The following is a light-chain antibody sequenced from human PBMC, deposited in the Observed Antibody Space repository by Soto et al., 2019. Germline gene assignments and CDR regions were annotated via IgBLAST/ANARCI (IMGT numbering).Light chain of an antibody. V-gene: IGKV1-27*01. CDR1: QGISNY. J-gene: IGKJ4*01. Sequence: DIQITRSAASLSASVLDRVTITCVSSQGISNYLAWCQQKPGKVPKLLISTASTLQSGVPSRFSGSGSGTDFTLTISSLQPEDVATYYCQKYNNALALTFGGGTKVDIK. CDR2: TAS. CDR3: QKYNNALALT.